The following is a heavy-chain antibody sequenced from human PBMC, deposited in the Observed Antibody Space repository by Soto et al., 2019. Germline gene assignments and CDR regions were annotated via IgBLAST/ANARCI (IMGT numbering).Heavy chain of an antibody. CDR2: VYYSGST. J-gene: IGHJ4*02. D-gene: IGHD1-1*01. CDR1: RGSISSGGYY. CDR3: ARAPTGHFDF. V-gene: IGHV4-31*03. Sequence: KPSETLSLTCTVSRGSISSGGYYWTWIRQHPGKGLEWIGYVYYSGSTYYNPSLKSRVTISVDTSKNQFSLKLSSVTAADTAGYYCARAPTGHFDFWGQGALVTVSS.